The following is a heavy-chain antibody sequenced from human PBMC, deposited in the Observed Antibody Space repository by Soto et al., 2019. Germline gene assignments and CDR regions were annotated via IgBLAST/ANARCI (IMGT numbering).Heavy chain of an antibody. CDR2: ISAYNGNT. V-gene: IGHV1-18*01. Sequence: QVQLVQSGAEVKKPGASAKVSCKASGYTFTSYGISWVRQAPGQGLEWMGWISAYNGNTNYAQKLQGRVTMTTDTSTSTAYMELRSLRSDDTAVYYCASSYYGSGTPYYYGMDVWGQGTTVTVSS. CDR3: ASSYYGSGTPYYYGMDV. J-gene: IGHJ6*02. CDR1: GYTFTSYG. D-gene: IGHD3-10*01.